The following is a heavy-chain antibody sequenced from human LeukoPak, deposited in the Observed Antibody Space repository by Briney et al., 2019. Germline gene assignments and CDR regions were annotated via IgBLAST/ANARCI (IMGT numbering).Heavy chain of an antibody. D-gene: IGHD3-10*01. CDR3: ARGLLYYGSGSYSPPGDY. CDR2: VHHTGST. CDR1: GYSISSSYN. Sequence: SETLSLTCTVSGYSISSSYNWGWIRQPPGKGLEWIGNVHHTGSTNYNPSLKSRLIISLDTSKNQFSLKLTSVTAADTAVYYCARGLLYYGSGSYSPPGDYWGQGTLVTVSS. J-gene: IGHJ4*02. V-gene: IGHV4-38-2*02.